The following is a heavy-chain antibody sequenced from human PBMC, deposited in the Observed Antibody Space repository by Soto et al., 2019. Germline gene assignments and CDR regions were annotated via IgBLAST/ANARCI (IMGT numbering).Heavy chain of an antibody. CDR2: ISGSGGNT. V-gene: IGHV3-23*01. CDR1: GLTSSTYA. D-gene: IGHD3-10*01. Sequence: EVQLLESGGDLVQPGGSLRLSCAASGLTSSTYAMSWVRQAPGKGLEWVSGISGSGGNTYYADSVKGRFTISRDKSKNTLYLQMNSLRAEDTALYYCAKNGPVWFGESARRKFDYWGQGTLVTVSS. J-gene: IGHJ4*02. CDR3: AKNGPVWFGESARRKFDY.